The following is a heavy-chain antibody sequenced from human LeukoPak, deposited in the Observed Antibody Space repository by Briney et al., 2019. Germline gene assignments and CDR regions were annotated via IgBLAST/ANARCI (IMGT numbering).Heavy chain of an antibody. J-gene: IGHJ4*02. CDR2: IYYSGST. Sequence: PSETLSLTCTVSGGSISSYYWSWIRQPPGKGLEWIGYIYYSGSTNYSPSLKSRVTISVDTSKNQFSLKLSSVTAADTAVYYCARGYGSYLDYWGQGTLVTVSS. D-gene: IGHD1-26*01. CDR3: ARGYGSYLDY. CDR1: GGSISSYY. V-gene: IGHV4-59*01.